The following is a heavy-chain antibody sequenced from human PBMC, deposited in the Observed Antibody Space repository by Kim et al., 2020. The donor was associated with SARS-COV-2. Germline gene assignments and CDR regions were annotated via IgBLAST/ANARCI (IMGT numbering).Heavy chain of an antibody. D-gene: IGHD2-2*01. Sequence: TNYNPSLKSRVTISVDTSKNQFSLKLSSVTAADTAVYYCARCPTSNWFDPWGQGTLVTVSS. V-gene: IGHV4-4*09. CDR3: ARCPTSNWFDP. CDR2: T. J-gene: IGHJ5*02.